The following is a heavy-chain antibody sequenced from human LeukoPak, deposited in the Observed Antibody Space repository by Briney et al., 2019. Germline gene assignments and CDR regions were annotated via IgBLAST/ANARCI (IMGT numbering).Heavy chain of an antibody. J-gene: IGHJ4*02. Sequence: SETLSLTCTVSGGSISNYYWSWIRQPPGKGLEWIGYIYYSGSTNYNPSLKSRVTISVDTSKNQFSLKLSSVTAADTAVYYCARSPYDYVWGSYRYYFDYWGQGTLVTVSS. D-gene: IGHD3-16*02. CDR3: ARSPYDYVWGSYRYYFDY. CDR1: GGSISNYY. V-gene: IGHV4-59*01. CDR2: IYYSGST.